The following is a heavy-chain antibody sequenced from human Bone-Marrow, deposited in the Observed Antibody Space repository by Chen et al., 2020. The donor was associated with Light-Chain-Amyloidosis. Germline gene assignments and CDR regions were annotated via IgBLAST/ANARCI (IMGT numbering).Heavy chain of an antibody. CDR3: ARWRDGYNFDH. J-gene: IGHJ4*02. D-gene: IGHD5-12*01. Sequence: EVQLEQSGPEVKKPGESLKISCKGSGYTFHNYWIGWVRQLPGKGLEWMGVIYPDDSDARYSPSFEGQVTISADKSTTTAYRQWRSLKASDTAMYYCARWRDGYNFDHWGQGTLVTVSS. V-gene: IGHV5-51*01. CDR1: GYTFHNYW. CDR2: IYPDDSDA.